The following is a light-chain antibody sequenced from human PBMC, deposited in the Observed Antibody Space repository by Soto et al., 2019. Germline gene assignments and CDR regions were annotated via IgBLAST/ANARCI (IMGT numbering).Light chain of an antibody. CDR1: QSVNNY. Sequence: EIVLTQSPATLSLSPGERATLSCMASQSVNNYLAWYQQKPGQAPRLLIYDASNRATGIPARFSGSGSGADFTLTISSLEPEDFAVYYCQQRSNWPPTFGQGTRLDIK. CDR2: DAS. CDR3: QQRSNWPPT. V-gene: IGKV3-11*01. J-gene: IGKJ5*01.